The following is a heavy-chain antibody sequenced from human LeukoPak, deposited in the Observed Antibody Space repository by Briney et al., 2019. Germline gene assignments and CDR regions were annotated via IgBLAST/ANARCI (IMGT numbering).Heavy chain of an antibody. CDR3: AKSIAVAGTGTYYFDY. D-gene: IGHD6-19*01. CDR1: GFTFTSYA. CDR2: ISASGGST. Sequence: GGSLRLSCAASGFTFTSYAVSWVRQAPGKGLEGVSVISASGGSTHYADSVKGRFTISRDNSKNTLYLQMNSLRAEDTAVYYCAKSIAVAGTGTYYFDYWGQGTLVTVFS. J-gene: IGHJ4*02. V-gene: IGHV3-23*01.